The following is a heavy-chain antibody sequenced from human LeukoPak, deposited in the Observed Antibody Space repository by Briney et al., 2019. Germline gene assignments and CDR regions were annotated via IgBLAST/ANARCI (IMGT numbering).Heavy chain of an antibody. CDR3: AREFDY. Sequence: SETLSLTCTLSGGPMRNYYWNWIRQPAGKGLEWIGRMSNSGSTNYNPSLKSRVTMSVDTSKNQFSLKLTSVTAADTAVYYCAREFDYWGQGTLVTVSS. J-gene: IGHJ4*02. V-gene: IGHV4-4*07. CDR1: GGPMRNYY. CDR2: MSNSGST.